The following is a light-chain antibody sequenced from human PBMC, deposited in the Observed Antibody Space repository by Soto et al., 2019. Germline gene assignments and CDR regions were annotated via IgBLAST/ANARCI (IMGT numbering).Light chain of an antibody. CDR1: QSVLYSSNNKNY. CDR3: QQYYRTPWT. V-gene: IGKV4-1*01. CDR2: WAS. Sequence: DIVMTQSPDSLAVSLGERATINCKSSQSVLYSSNNKNYLAWYQQKPGQPPKLLIYWASTRESGVPDRFSGSGSGTDFTLTISSRQAEDGAVYYCQQYYRTPWTFGQGTNVEIK. J-gene: IGKJ1*01.